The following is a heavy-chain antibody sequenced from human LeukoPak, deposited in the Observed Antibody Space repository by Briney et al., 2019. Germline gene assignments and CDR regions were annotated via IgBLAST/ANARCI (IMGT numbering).Heavy chain of an antibody. CDR1: GFTFSNYA. V-gene: IGHV3-30-3*01. D-gene: IGHD4-17*01. Sequence: GGSLRLSCAASGFTFSNYAMHWVRQAPGKGLEWVAFMSFDGSDKYYADSVKGRFTTSRDNSKNTLYLQMNSLRAEDTAIYYCTRNDYGDYYFDYWGQGTLVTVSS. CDR3: TRNDYGDYYFDY. J-gene: IGHJ4*02. CDR2: MSFDGSDK.